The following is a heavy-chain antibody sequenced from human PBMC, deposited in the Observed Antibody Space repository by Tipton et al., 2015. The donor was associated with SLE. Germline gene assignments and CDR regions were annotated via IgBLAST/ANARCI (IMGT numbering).Heavy chain of an antibody. J-gene: IGHJ5*02. D-gene: IGHD2-8*01. V-gene: IGHV4-39*07. CDR3: ARGGRGDGTNPFDP. Sequence: TLSLTCTVSGGSISNSYWGWIRQPPGKGLEWIGSIYYSGSTYYNPSLKSRVTISVDTSKNQFSLKLSSVTAADTAVYYCARGGRGDGTNPFDPWGQGTLVTVSS. CDR1: GGSISNSY. CDR2: IYYSGST.